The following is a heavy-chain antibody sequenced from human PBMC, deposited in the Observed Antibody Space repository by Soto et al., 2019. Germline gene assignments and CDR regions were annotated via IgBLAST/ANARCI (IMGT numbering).Heavy chain of an antibody. Sequence: QPGGSLRLSCAASGFTFSSYAMHWVRQAPGKGLEWVAVISYDGSNKYYADSVKGRFTISRDNSKNTLYLQMNSLRAEDTAVYYCARDAKDIVVVPAAIADTRGSAFDIWGQGTMVTVSS. CDR3: ARDAKDIVVVPAAIADTRGSAFDI. CDR1: GFTFSSYA. V-gene: IGHV3-30-3*01. J-gene: IGHJ3*02. D-gene: IGHD2-2*01. CDR2: ISYDGSNK.